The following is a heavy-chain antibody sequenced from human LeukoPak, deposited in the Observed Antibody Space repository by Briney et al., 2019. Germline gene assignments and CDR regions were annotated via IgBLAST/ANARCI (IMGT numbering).Heavy chain of an antibody. J-gene: IGHJ4*02. CDR2: ISYDGSNK. D-gene: IGHD6-19*01. CDR3: AKTRAIAVAGEFDY. V-gene: IGHV3-30*04. CDR1: GFTFSSYA. Sequence: GGSLRLSCAASGFTFSSYAMHWVRQAPGKGLEWVAVISYDGSNKYYADSVKGRFTISRDNSKNTLYLQMNSLRAEGTAVYYCAKTRAIAVAGEFDYWGQGTLVTVSS.